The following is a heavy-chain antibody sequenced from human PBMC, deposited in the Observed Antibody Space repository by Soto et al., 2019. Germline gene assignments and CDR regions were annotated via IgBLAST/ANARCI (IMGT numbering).Heavy chain of an antibody. V-gene: IGHV4-59*01. Sequence: ETLSLTCTVSGASISSYYWSWIRRPPGNGLEWIANIHYSGTTNYNPSLASRVTLSVDTSKNQFSLKMTSVTAADRAMYFCARYNSYAIDYWGRGTLSTVSS. J-gene: IGHJ4*02. D-gene: IGHD2-8*01. CDR3: ARYNSYAIDY. CDR1: GASISSYY. CDR2: IHYSGTT.